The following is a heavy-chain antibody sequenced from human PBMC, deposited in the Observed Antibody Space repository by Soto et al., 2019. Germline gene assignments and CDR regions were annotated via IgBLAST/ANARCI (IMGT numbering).Heavy chain of an antibody. CDR1: VYNFTSYY. CDR2: INPSGGST. CDR3: ARGPENYGMDV. J-gene: IGHJ6*02. V-gene: IGHV1-46*01. Sequence: ASVKRSFKASVYNFTSYYMHWLRQAPGQGLEWMGIINPSGGSTSYAQKVQGRVTMTRDTSTSTVYMELSSMRSEDTDVYYCARGPENYGMDVWGQGTTVTVYS.